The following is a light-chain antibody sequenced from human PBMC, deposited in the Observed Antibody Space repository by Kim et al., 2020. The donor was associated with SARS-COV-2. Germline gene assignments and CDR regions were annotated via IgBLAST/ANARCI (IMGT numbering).Light chain of an antibody. J-gene: IGKJ1*01. V-gene: IGKV3-20*01. CDR1: QSVTSSY. Sequence: EIVLTQSPGTLSLSPGERATLSCRASQSVTSSYLAWYQQKPGQPPRLLIYGASNRATGIPDRFSGSGSGTDFTLTISRLESEDLAVYYCQQYGTSLRTFGQGTQVDIK. CDR2: GAS. CDR3: QQYGTSLRT.